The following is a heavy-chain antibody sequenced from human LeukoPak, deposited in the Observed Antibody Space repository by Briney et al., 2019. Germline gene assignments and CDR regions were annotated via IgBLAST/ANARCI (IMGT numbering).Heavy chain of an antibody. CDR2: ISYDGSNK. V-gene: IGHV3-30*04. J-gene: IGHJ4*02. CDR1: GFTFSSYA. CDR3: ARDEAWSGSYLGGNFDY. Sequence: PGGSLRLSCAASGFTFSSYAMHWVRQAPGKGLEWVAVISYDGSNKYYADSVKGRFTISRDNSKNTLYLQMNSLRAEDTALYYCARDEAWSGSYLGGNFDYWGQGTLVTVSS. D-gene: IGHD1-26*01.